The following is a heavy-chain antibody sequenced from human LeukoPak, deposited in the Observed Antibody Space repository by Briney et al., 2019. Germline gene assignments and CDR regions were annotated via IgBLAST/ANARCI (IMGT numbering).Heavy chain of an antibody. CDR2: IYYSGRT. CDR3: ARLSHSGYEFDY. V-gene: IGHV4-59*08. CDR1: GGSISSYY. J-gene: IGHJ4*02. D-gene: IGHD5-12*01. Sequence: SETLSLTCNVSGGSISSYYWSWIRQPPGKGLEWIGYIYYSGRTNYNPSLKSLVTISVDTSENQFSLKLSSVTAADTAVYYCARLSHSGYEFDYWGQGTLVTVSS.